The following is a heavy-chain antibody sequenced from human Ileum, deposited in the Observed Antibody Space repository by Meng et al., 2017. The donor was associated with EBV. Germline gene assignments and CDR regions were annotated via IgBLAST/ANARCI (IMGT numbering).Heavy chain of an antibody. J-gene: IGHJ4*02. D-gene: IGHD6-19*01. CDR1: GGPISNENDY. CDR3: ATRVAAVKYYFDY. CDR2: MYYSGST. Sequence: RLRLQGSGPGLVKPSGTLYPTCTVAGGPISNENDYWGWIRQPPGKGLEWIGSMYYSGSTYYNPSLKSRVTMSLDTSKNQFSLQLTSVTAADTALYYCATRVAAVKYYFDYWGQGTLVTVSS. V-gene: IGHV4-39*06.